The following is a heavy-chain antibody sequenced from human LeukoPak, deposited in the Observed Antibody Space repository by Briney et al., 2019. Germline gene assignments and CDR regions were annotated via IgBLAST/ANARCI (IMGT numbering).Heavy chain of an antibody. CDR1: GFTFSNTYW. CDR3: ARDQRIVGATTIDY. V-gene: IGHV3-7*01. J-gene: IGHJ4*02. Sequence: GGSLRLSCAASGFTFSNTYWMTWVRQAPGKGLEWVANIKQDGSEKYYVDSAKGRFTISRDNAKNSLYLQMNSLRVEDTAVYYCARDQRIVGATTIDYWGQGTLVTVSS. D-gene: IGHD1-26*01. CDR2: IKQDGSEK.